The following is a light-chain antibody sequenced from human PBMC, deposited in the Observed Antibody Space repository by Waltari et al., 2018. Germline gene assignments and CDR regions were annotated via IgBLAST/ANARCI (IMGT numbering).Light chain of an antibody. J-gene: IGKJ5*01. V-gene: IGKV1-9*01. Sequence: DIQLTQSPSFLSASVGDTVTITCRASQGINTYLAWSQQEPGKAPKLLIYPASTLQSGVPSRFGGSGSGAEFTLTLSSLQPEDFVIYYCQQVNNYPATFGQGTRLEIK. CDR1: QGINTY. CDR3: QQVNNYPAT. CDR2: PAS.